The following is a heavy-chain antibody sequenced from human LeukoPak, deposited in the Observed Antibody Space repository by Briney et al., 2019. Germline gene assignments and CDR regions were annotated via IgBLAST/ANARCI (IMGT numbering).Heavy chain of an antibody. V-gene: IGHV1-18*01. CDR1: GYIFISYG. D-gene: IGHD3-22*01. CDR3: ARDVRGIVGMDYFDY. J-gene: IGHJ4*02. Sequence: EASVKASCKASGYIFISYGISWVRQAPGQGLEWMGWISAYNGNTKYAQKLQGRVTMTTDTSTSTAYMELRSLRSDDTAVYYCARDVRGIVGMDYFDYWGQGTLVTVSS. CDR2: ISAYNGNT.